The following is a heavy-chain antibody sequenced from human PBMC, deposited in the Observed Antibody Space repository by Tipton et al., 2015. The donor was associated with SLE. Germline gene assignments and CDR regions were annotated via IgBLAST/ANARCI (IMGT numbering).Heavy chain of an antibody. J-gene: IGHJ4*02. V-gene: IGHV4-34*01. D-gene: IGHD3-10*01. CDR3: ARQVEMIRGVRLDY. CDR1: GGSFSTYY. Sequence: TLSLTCAVYGGSFSTYYWIWVRQTPGKGLEWIGEIDRDGRNNYNPSLKSRVSMSLDTSKNQFSLQLASVTAADAAIYFCARQVEMIRGVRLDYWGQGILVTVSS. CDR2: IDRDGRN.